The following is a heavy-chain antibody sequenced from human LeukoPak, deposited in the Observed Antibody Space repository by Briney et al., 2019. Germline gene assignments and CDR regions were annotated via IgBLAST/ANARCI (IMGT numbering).Heavy chain of an antibody. V-gene: IGHV3-23*01. J-gene: IGHJ4*02. Sequence: GGSLGLSCAASGFTFGSYAMMWVRQAPGKGLEWVSSITGSGDGTYYTDSVRGRFTISRDNSKDTLYLQMNSLRAEDTAVYFCVKGFVHPTYYFDYWGQGTLVTVSS. CDR3: VKGFVHPTYYFDY. CDR2: ITGSGDGT. CDR1: GFTFGSYA. D-gene: IGHD6-6*01.